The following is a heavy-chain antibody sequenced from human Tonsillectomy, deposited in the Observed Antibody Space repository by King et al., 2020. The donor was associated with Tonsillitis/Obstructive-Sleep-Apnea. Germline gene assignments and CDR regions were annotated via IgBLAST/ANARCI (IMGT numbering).Heavy chain of an antibody. D-gene: IGHD5-24*01. V-gene: IGHV5-10-1*01. CDR3: ARHLRDDYKYAYYYGMDV. CDR2: IDPSESYT. CDR1: GYSFTSYW. Sequence: QLVQSGAEVKKPGESLRISCKGSGYSFTSYWISWVRQMPGKGLEWMGRIDPSESYTNYSPSSQGHITISVDKSISTAYLQWSSLKASDTAMYYCARHLRDDYKYAYYYGMDVWGQGTTVTVSS. J-gene: IGHJ6*02.